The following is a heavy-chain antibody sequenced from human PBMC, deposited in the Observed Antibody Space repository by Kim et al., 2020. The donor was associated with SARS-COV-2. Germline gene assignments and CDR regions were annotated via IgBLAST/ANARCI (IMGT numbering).Heavy chain of an antibody. CDR1: GGSISSGGYY. J-gene: IGHJ6*02. CDR2: IYYSGST. Sequence: SETLSLTCTVSGGSISSGGYYWSWIRQHPGKGLEWIGYIYYSGSTYYNPSLKSRVTISVDTSKNQLSLKLSSVTAADTAVYYCARGPLKNPVPLGYYYYYGMDVWGQGTTVTVSS. V-gene: IGHV4-31*03. CDR3: ARGPLKNPVPLGYYYYYGMDV.